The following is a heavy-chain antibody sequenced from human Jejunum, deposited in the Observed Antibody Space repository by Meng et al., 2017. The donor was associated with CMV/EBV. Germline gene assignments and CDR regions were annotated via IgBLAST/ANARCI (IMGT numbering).Heavy chain of an antibody. CDR2: ISRSASTI. CDR1: GFTFSTDQ. V-gene: IGHV3-48*03. CDR3: ARGAGTSGEFDY. Sequence: AAAGFTFSTDQRNWVRQAPGKGLEWVSYISRSASTIYYADSVKGRLTISRDNAQNSLYLQMNSLRVDDTGVYYCARGAGTSGEFDYWGQGTLVTVSS. D-gene: IGHD6-19*01. J-gene: IGHJ4*02.